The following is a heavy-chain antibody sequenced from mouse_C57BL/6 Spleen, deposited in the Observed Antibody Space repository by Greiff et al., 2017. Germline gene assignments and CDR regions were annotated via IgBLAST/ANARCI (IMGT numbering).Heavy chain of an antibody. CDR2: IYPRSGNT. D-gene: IGHD2-2*01. Sequence: QVHVKQSGAELARPGASVKLSCKASGYTFTSYGISWVKQRTGQGLEWIGEIYPRSGNTYYNEKFKGKATLTADKSSSTAYMELRSLTSEDSAVYFCARSGGYDVNYYAMDYWGQGTSVTVSS. J-gene: IGHJ4*01. CDR3: ARSGGYDVNYYAMDY. V-gene: IGHV1-81*01. CDR1: GYTFTSYG.